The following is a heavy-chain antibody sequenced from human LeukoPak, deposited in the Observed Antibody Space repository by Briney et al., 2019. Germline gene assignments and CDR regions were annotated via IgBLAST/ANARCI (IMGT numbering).Heavy chain of an antibody. V-gene: IGHV1-69*04. CDR1: GETISNYD. CDR2: IIPVFGIT. CDR3: ARSDQGGSYGS. Sequence: WASVKVSCKGTGETISNYDIAWVRQAPGQGLEWMGRIIPVFGITNYAQKFQGRVVITADKSTSTVYMELSGLRSDDTAVYYCARSDQGGSYGSWGQGTRVTVSS. D-gene: IGHD1-26*01. J-gene: IGHJ5*02.